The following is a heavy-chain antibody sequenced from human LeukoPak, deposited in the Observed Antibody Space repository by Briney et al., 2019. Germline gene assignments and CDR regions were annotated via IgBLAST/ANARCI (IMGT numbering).Heavy chain of an antibody. CDR3: AANSADENTLGSSYKV. J-gene: IGHJ4*02. CDR1: GFTVSSNY. Sequence: GSLRLSCAASGFTVSSNYMSWVRQSPGKGLEWIATISYSATTYYNPSLKSRVTISADTSKNHFSLRLRTVSAADTAIYYCAANSADENTLGSSYKVWGQGILVTVSS. D-gene: IGHD3-10*01. CDR2: ISYSATT. V-gene: IGHV4-39*02.